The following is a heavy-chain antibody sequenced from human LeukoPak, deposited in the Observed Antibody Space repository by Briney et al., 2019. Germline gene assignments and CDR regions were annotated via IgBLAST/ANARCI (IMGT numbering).Heavy chain of an antibody. J-gene: IGHJ4*02. CDR3: AKAHSGWIDY. CDR2: IWYDGSNK. V-gene: IGHV3-33*06. D-gene: IGHD5-12*01. CDR1: GFTFSSYG. Sequence: PGRSLRLSCAASGFTFSSYGMHWVRQAPGKGLEWVAVIWYDGSNKYYADSVKGRFTISRDSSKNTLYLQMNSLRAEDTAVYYCAKAHSGWIDYWGQGTLVTVSS.